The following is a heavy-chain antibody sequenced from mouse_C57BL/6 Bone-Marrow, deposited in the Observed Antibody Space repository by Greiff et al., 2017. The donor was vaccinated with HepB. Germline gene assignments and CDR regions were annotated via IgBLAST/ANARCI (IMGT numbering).Heavy chain of an antibody. D-gene: IGHD1-1*01. J-gene: IGHJ1*03. CDR3: ASGADYYWSRYWYFDV. CDR1: GYTFTSYW. V-gene: IGHV1-52*01. Sequence: QVQLQQPGAELVRPGSSVKLSCKASGYTFTSYWMHWVKQRPIQGLEWIGNIDTSDSETHYNQKFKDKATLTVDKSSSTAYLQLSSLTSEDSAVYDCASGADYYWSRYWYFDVWGTGTTVTVSS. CDR2: IDTSDSET.